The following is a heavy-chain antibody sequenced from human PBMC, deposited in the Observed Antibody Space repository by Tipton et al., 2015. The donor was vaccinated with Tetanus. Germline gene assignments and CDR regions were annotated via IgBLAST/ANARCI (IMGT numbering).Heavy chain of an antibody. J-gene: IGHJ4*02. CDR1: GFTFSSYA. Sequence: SLRLSCAASGFTFSSYAMHWVRQAPGKGLEWVAVISYDGSNKYYADSVKGRFTISRDNSKNTLYLQMNSLRAEDTAVYYCARAVVAYSNLDYWGQGTLVTVPS. D-gene: IGHD4-11*01. V-gene: IGHV3-30-3*01. CDR3: ARAVVAYSNLDY. CDR2: ISYDGSNK.